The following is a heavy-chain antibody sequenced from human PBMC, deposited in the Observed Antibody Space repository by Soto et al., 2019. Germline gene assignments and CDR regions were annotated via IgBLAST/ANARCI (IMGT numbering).Heavy chain of an antibody. CDR2: IYYSGST. CDR1: GGSISSSSYY. D-gene: IGHD3-22*01. V-gene: IGHV4-39*01. Sequence: QLQLQESGPGLVKPSETLSLTCTVSGGSISSSSYYWGWIRQPPGKGLEWIGSIYYSGSTYYNPSLKSRVTISVDTSKNQFSLKLSSVTAADTAVYYCARLTYYYDSTLDPWGQGTLVTVSS. J-gene: IGHJ5*02. CDR3: ARLTYYYDSTLDP.